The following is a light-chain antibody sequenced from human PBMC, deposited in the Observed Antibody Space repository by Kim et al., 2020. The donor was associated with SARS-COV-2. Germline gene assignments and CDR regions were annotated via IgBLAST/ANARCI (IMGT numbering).Light chain of an antibody. CDR2: DAS. J-gene: IGKJ1*01. CDR1: QDIKNY. Sequence: DIQMTQSPSSLSASVGDRVTITCQASQDIKNYLNWYQQKPGKAPKLLIYDASTLETGVPSRFSGSASGTDFTFPITSLQPEDIATYYCQQYNNLPWTFGQGTKVDIK. V-gene: IGKV1-33*01. CDR3: QQYNNLPWT.